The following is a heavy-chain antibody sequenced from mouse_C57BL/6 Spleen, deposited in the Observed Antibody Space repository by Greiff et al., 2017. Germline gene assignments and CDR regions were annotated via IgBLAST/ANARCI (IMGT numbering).Heavy chain of an antibody. Sequence: QVQLQQPGAELVMPGASVKLSCKASGYTFTSYWMHWVKQRPGQGLEWIGEIDPSDSYTNYNQKFKGKSTLPVDKSSSTAYMQLSSLTSEDSAVYYCARMVNYVRGYWYFDVWGTGTTVTVSS. CDR2: IDPSDSYT. CDR1: GYTFTSYW. J-gene: IGHJ1*03. V-gene: IGHV1-69*01. CDR3: ARMVNYVRGYWYFDV. D-gene: IGHD2-2*01.